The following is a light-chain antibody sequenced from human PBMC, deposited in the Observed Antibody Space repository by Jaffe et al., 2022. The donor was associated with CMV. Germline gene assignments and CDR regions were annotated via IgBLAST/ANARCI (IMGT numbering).Light chain of an antibody. CDR2: SAT. J-gene: IGKJ2*01. Sequence: DIQMTQSPSSLSASVGDRVTITCRASESLNNYLHWYQQIPGRVPKLLIYSATTLQSGVPSRFSGSGSGTEFTLTINGLLPEDFATYYCQQSYSTQYTFGQGTKLEIK. V-gene: IGKV1-39*01. CDR1: ESLNNY. CDR3: QQSYSTQYT.